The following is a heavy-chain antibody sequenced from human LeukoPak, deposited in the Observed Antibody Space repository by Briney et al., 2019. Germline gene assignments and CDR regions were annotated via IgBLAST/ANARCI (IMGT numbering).Heavy chain of an antibody. Sequence: SETLSLTCTVSGGSISGYSWTWIRQPPGRGLEWIGKIYYSGSTNYNPSLKSRVTISVDTSKSQFSLKLSSVTVADMAVYYCARLDPRYSYGPTIDYWGQGTLVTVSS. V-gene: IGHV4-59*08. CDR2: IYYSGST. CDR1: GGSISGYS. J-gene: IGHJ4*02. CDR3: ARLDPRYSYGPTIDY. D-gene: IGHD5-18*01.